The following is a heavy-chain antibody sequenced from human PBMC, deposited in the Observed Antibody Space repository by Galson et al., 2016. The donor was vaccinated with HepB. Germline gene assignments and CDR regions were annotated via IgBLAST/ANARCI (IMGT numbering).Heavy chain of an antibody. CDR1: GFTFSDYG. CDR3: AGTPGDTMVRGIIITGSYYFDY. Sequence: SGFTFSDYGLHWVRQAPGKGLEWVAVIWYDGSNKYYADSVKGRFTISRDNSKNTLYLQMNSLRAEDTTVYYCAGTPGDTMVRGIIITGSYYFDYWGQGTLVTVSS. CDR2: IWYDGSNK. D-gene: IGHD3-10*01. J-gene: IGHJ4*02. V-gene: IGHV3-33*01.